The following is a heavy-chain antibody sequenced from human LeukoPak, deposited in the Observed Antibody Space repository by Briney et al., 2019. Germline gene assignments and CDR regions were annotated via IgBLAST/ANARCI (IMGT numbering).Heavy chain of an antibody. V-gene: IGHV3-73*01. CDR1: GFTFSGLV. CDR2: IKRKANSYAT. CDR3: TRRVWDYYDSGGQDY. J-gene: IGHJ4*02. Sequence: GGALGLPWAAFGFTFSGLVLHWVRQASGKGREGVGHIKRKANSYATTYAASVKGRFTISRDDSKNTAFLQMNSLKIEDTAVYYCTRRVWDYYDSGGQDYWGQGTLVTVSS. D-gene: IGHD3-22*01.